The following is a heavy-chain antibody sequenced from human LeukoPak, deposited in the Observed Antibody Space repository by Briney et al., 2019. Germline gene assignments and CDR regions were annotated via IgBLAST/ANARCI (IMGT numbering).Heavy chain of an antibody. CDR1: GYTFTSYY. D-gene: IGHD3-3*02. Sequence: ASVKVSCRASGYTFTSYYMLWVRQAPGQGLEWMGIINPSGGSTSYAQKFQGRVTMTRDTSTSTVYMELSSLRSEDTAVYYCARDHFWFGFGDYWGQGTLVTVSS. CDR2: INPSGGST. CDR3: ARDHFWFGFGDY. V-gene: IGHV1-46*01. J-gene: IGHJ4*02.